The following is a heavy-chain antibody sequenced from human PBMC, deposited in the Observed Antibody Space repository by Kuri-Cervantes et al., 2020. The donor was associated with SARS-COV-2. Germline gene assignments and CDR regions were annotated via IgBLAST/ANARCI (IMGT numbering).Heavy chain of an antibody. CDR2: INHSGST. CDR1: GGSFSGYY. J-gene: IGHJ5*02. CDR3: ARDPNADHNNWFDP. D-gene: IGHD1-14*01. V-gene: IGHV4-34*01. Sequence: SETLTLTCAVYGGSFSGYYWSWIRQPPGKGLEWIGEINHSGSTTYNPPLKSRLTISVDTSKNQFSLKLSSVTAADTAVYYCARDPNADHNNWFDPWGQGTLVTVSS.